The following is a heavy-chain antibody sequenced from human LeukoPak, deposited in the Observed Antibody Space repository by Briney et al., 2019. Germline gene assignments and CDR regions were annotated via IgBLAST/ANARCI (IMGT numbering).Heavy chain of an antibody. CDR2: IYYSGST. Sequence: SETLSLTCTVSGGSISSYYWSWIRQPPGKGLEWIGYIYYSGSTNYNPSLKSRVTISVDTSKNQFSLKLGSVTAADTAVYYCARMRSSIAAPRYFDYWGQGTLVTVSS. D-gene: IGHD6-6*01. CDR3: ARMRSSIAAPRYFDY. CDR1: GGSISSYY. J-gene: IGHJ4*02. V-gene: IGHV4-59*08.